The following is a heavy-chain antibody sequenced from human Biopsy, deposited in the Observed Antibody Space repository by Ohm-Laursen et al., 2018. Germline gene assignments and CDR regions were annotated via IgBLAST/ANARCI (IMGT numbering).Heavy chain of an antibody. CDR2: VYYSGST. J-gene: IGHJ4*02. Sequence: ETLSLTCIVSGGSISSRNHYWGWLRQPPGKGLEWIGHVYYSGSTFYNSSLESRVTVSVDTSKNQFHLRLTSMSASDTAVYYCARHSLDDFWSGAHYYFDYWGLGTLVTVSS. CDR3: ARHSLDDFWSGAHYYFDY. V-gene: IGHV4-39*01. CDR1: GGSISSRNHY. D-gene: IGHD3-3*01.